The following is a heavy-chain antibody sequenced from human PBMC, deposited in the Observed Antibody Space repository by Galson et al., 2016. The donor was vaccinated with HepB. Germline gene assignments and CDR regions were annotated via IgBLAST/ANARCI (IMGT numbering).Heavy chain of an antibody. D-gene: IGHD3-10*01. Sequence: SETLSLTCVVSGGSITSGNWWSWVRQPPGKGLEWIGEIFESGTTYYNPSLSSRVSISMDNSNNRLSLRVDSVTAADTAVYYCARAPSSLYASGSYYRDYYYLDVWGKGTTVTVSS. V-gene: IGHV4/OR15-8*02. CDR2: IFESGTT. J-gene: IGHJ6*03. CDR1: GGSITSGNW. CDR3: ARAPSSLYASGSYYRDYYYLDV.